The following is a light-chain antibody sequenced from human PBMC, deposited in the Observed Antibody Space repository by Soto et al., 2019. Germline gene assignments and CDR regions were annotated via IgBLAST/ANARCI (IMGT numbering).Light chain of an antibody. J-gene: IGLJ1*01. CDR3: SSYTSSSCYV. CDR1: SSDVGGYNY. Sequence: QSALTQPASVSGSPGQSITISCTGTSSDVGGYNYVSWYQQHPGKAPKLMIYEVSNRPSGVSNRFSGSKSGNTASLTISGLQAEDEADYYCSSYTSSSCYVFGTVTKVTVL. V-gene: IGLV2-14*01. CDR2: EVS.